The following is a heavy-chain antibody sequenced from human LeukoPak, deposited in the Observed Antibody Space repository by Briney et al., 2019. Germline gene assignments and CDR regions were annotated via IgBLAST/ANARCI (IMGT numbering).Heavy chain of an antibody. CDR3: ATCRDEFGDYGFTS. J-gene: IGHJ5*02. V-gene: IGHV4-59*01. D-gene: IGHD4-17*01. CDR2: IYDSWRT. Sequence: PSETLSLTCTVSGXSISNNYWSWIRQPPGKGLEWIGYIYDSWRTKYNPSLTSRVTISADTSKNLFSLKLTSVTAADTALYYCATCRDEFGDYGFTSWGQGTLVTVS. CDR1: GXSISNNY.